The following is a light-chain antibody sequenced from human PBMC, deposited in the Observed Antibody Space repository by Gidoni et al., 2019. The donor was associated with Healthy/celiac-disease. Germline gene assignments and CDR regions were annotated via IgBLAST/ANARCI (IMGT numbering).Light chain of an antibody. V-gene: IGKV3-11*01. CDR1: QSVSSN. J-gene: IGKJ3*01. CDR2: DAS. CDR3: QQRRA. Sequence: EIVLTQSPATLSLSPGERATLSCRASQSVSSNLAWYQPKPGQATRLLIYDASNRATGIPARFSGSGSGTDFTLTISSLEPEDFAVYYCQQRRAFGPGTKVDIK.